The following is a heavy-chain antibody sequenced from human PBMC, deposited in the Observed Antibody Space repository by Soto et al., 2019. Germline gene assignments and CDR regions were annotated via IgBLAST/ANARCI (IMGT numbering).Heavy chain of an antibody. D-gene: IGHD6-25*01. CDR2: ISPYSGYT. J-gene: IGHJ4*02. CDR1: GYNFMKYG. CDR3: AREATVLIPAAQHSHFDS. V-gene: IGHV1-18*01. Sequence: RASVKVSCKGFGYNFMKYGSNGVRQAPGRGLEWVGWISPYSGYTHSAQKFHGRLTLTTDTAASTAYMELEVLRSADTALYFCAREATVLIPAAQHSHFDSWGQGTLVTVSS.